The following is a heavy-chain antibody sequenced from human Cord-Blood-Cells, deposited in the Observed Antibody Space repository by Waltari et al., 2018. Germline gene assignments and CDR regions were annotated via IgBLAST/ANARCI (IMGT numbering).Heavy chain of an antibody. J-gene: IGHJ5*02. CDR1: GGSFSGYY. V-gene: IGHV4-34*01. D-gene: IGHD7-27*01. CDR2: INHSGST. CDR3: ARRVTNWNWFDP. Sequence: QVQLQQWGAGLLKPSETLSLTCAVYGGSFSGYYWSWIRQPPGRGLEWIGEINHSGSTNYNPSLKSRVTISVDTSKNQFSLKLSSVTAADTAVYYCARRVTNWNWFDPGAREPWSPSPQ.